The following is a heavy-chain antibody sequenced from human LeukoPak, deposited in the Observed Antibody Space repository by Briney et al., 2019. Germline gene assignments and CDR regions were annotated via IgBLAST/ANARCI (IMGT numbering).Heavy chain of an antibody. D-gene: IGHD6-19*01. Sequence: GESLKISCKGSGYSFTSYWIGWVRQMPGKGLEWMGIIYPGDSDTRYSPSFQGQVTISADKSISTAYLQWSSLKASDTAMYYCARRFRAAVAEYYYYYMDVWGKGTTVTVSS. J-gene: IGHJ6*03. V-gene: IGHV5-51*01. CDR2: IYPGDSDT. CDR3: ARRFRAAVAEYYYYYMDV. CDR1: GYSFTSYW.